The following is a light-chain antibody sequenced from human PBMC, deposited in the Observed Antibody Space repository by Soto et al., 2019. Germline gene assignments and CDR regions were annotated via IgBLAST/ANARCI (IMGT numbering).Light chain of an antibody. V-gene: IGKV3-20*01. Sequence: EIVLTQSPGTLSLSPGERATLSCRASQSVSSSYLAWYQPKPGQAPRLLIYGASSRATGIPDRFSGSGSGTDFTLTISRLEPEDFAVYYCQQYGRTPYTFGQGTKLEIK. CDR2: GAS. CDR1: QSVSSSY. CDR3: QQYGRTPYT. J-gene: IGKJ2*01.